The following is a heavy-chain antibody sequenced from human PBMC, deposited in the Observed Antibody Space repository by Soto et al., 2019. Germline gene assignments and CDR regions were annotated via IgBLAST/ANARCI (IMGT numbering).Heavy chain of an antibody. CDR1: GGSISSYY. J-gene: IGHJ4*02. D-gene: IGHD5-12*01. CDR2: IYYSGST. V-gene: IGHV4-59*01. Sequence: SETLSLTCTVSGGSISSYYWSWIRQPPGKGLEWIGYIYYSGSTNYNPSLKSRVSISVDTSKNQFSLKLSSVTAADTAVYYCARGHKDIVATITFDYWGQGTLVTVSS. CDR3: ARGHKDIVATITFDY.